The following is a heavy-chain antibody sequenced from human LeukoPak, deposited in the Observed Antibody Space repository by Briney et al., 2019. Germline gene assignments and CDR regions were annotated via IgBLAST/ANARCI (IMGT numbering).Heavy chain of an antibody. V-gene: IGHV3-23*01. CDR1: GFTFSSYA. J-gene: IGHJ3*02. Sequence: SGGSLRLPCAASGFTFSSYAMSWVRQAPGKGLEWVSAISGSGGSTYYADSVKGRFTISRDNSKNTLYLQMNSLRAEDTAVYYCAKKRTYYYDSSGWPDAFDIWGQGTMVTVSS. CDR3: AKKRTYYYDSSGWPDAFDI. CDR2: ISGSGGST. D-gene: IGHD3-22*01.